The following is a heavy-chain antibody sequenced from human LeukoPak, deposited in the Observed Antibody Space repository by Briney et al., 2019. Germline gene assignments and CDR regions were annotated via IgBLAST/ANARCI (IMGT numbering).Heavy chain of an antibody. CDR3: AREPEYCSGGSCYTGMDV. Sequence: GGSLRLSCAASGFTFSSYAMSWVRQAPGKGLEWVSAISGSGGSTYYADSVKGRFTISRDNSKNTLYLQMNSLRAEDTAVYYCAREPEYCSGGSCYTGMDVWGQGTTVTVSS. CDR2: ISGSGGST. V-gene: IGHV3-23*01. J-gene: IGHJ6*02. CDR1: GFTFSSYA. D-gene: IGHD2-15*01.